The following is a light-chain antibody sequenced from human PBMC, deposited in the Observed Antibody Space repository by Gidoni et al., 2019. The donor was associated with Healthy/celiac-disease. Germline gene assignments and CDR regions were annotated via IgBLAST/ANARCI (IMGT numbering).Light chain of an antibody. CDR1: QSVSSSY. CDR3: QQYGSSIFT. V-gene: IGKV3-20*01. CDR2: GAS. Sequence: DIVFTQSPGTLSLSPGERATLSCRASQSVSSSYLDWYQQKPGQAPRLLIYGASSRATGSPDRVSGSGSGTDFTLTISRLEPEDFAVYYCQQYGSSIFTFGPGTKVDIK. J-gene: IGKJ3*01.